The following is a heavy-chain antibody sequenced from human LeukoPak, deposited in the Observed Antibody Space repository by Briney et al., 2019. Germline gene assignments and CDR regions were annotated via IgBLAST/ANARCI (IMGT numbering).Heavy chain of an antibody. CDR2: TYYRSRWYN. CDR3: ARDCDYGMDV. Sequence: SQTLSLTCAFSGDSVSRTNSAWNWIRQSPSRGLEWLGRTYYRSRWYNDYAVSVKSRIAINPDTSKNQFSLQLNSVTPEDTAVYFCARDCDYGMDVWGQGTTVTVS. V-gene: IGHV6-1*01. J-gene: IGHJ6*02. CDR1: GDSVSRTNSA.